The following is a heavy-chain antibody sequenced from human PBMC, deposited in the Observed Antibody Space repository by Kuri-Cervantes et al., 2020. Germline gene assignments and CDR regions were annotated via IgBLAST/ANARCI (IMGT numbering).Heavy chain of an antibody. CDR2: IYSGGST. Sequence: GGSLRLSCAASGFTVSSNYMSWVRQAPGKGLEWVSVIYSGGSTYYADSVKGRFTISRDNSKNTLYLQMNSLRAEDTAVYYCARGGGNSGIDYFDYWGQGTLVTVSS. D-gene: IGHD4-23*01. V-gene: IGHV3-53*01. J-gene: IGHJ4*02. CDR1: GFTVSSNY. CDR3: ARGGGNSGIDYFDY.